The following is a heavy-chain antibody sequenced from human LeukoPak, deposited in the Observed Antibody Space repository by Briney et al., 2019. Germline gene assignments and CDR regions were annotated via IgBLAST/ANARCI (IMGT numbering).Heavy chain of an antibody. J-gene: IGHJ3*02. CDR2: ISYDGSFK. D-gene: IGHD3-10*01. V-gene: IGHV3-30-3*01. CDR3: ARDVVGGAFDI. Sequence: GRSLRLSCAASGFTFTSYAMHWVLQAPGKGLEWVAFISYDGSFKSYADSVKGRFTISSDSSKNTLYLQMNSLRPEDTAVYYCARDVVGGAFDIWGQGTMVTVSS. CDR1: GFTFTSYA.